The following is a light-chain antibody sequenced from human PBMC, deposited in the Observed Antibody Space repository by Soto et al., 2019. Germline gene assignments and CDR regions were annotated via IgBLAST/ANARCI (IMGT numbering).Light chain of an antibody. J-gene: IGKJ4*01. V-gene: IGKV1-39*01. CDR3: QQSYSTPLT. Sequence: DIQMTQSPSSLSASVGDRVTITCRASQTIDTYLNWYHQKPGKAPELRIYATYILQGGVPSRFSGSGSGTDFTLTISSLQPEDFGNYYCQQSYSTPLTFGGGTKVEIK. CDR2: ATY. CDR1: QTIDTY.